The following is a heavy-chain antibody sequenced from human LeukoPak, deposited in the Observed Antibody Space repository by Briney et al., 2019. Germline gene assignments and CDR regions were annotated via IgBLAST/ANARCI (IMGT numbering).Heavy chain of an antibody. Sequence: GGSLRLSCAASGFTFSDYYMSWVSQAPGKGLERVSYISSSGSTICYKDSIKRRFPNARNNPMHSLYLQMTVLRAEDTAVYYCARDKKAMIEVAVYYYYGMDVWRQATKATVPS. J-gene: IGHJ6*02. CDR3: ARDKKAMIEVAVYYYYGMDV. D-gene: IGHD3-22*01. CDR2: ISSSGSTI. CDR1: GFTFSDYY. V-gene: IGHV3-11*01.